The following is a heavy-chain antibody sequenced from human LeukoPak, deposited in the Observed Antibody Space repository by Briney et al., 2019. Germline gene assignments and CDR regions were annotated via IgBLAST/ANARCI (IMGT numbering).Heavy chain of an antibody. D-gene: IGHD3-16*02. J-gene: IGHJ3*02. CDR3: ARDAHYDYVWGSYRSSHAFDI. V-gene: IGHV3-21*01. CDR2: ISSSSSYI. CDR1: GFTFSSYA. Sequence: GGSLRLSCAASGFTFSSYAMSWVRQAPGKGLEWVSSISSSSSYIYYADSVKGRFTISRDNAKNSLYLQMNSLRAEDTAVYYCARDAHYDYVWGSYRSSHAFDIWGQGTMVTVSS.